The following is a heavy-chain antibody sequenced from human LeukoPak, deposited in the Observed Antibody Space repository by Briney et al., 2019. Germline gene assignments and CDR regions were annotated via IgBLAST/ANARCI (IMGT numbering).Heavy chain of an antibody. CDR1: GSSISSYY. CDR2: IYYSGST. CDR3: ARSTTLSSVAFDI. Sequence: PSETLSLTCTVSGSSISSYYWSWVRQPPGKGLEWIGYIYYSGSTNYNPSLKSRVTISVDTSKNQFSLKLSTVTAADTAVYYCARSTTLSSVAFDIWGQGTMVTVSS. D-gene: IGHD4-17*01. J-gene: IGHJ3*02. V-gene: IGHV4-59*01.